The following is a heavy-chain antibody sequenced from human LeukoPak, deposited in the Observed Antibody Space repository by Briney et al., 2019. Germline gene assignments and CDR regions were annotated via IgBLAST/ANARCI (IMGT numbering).Heavy chain of an antibody. D-gene: IGHD3-3*01. V-gene: IGHV3-74*01. CDR1: GFTFSSYW. Sequence: GGSLRLSCAASGFTFSSYWMHWVRQAPGKGLVWVSRINSDGSTTTYADSVKGRFTISRDNAENTPYLQMNSLRAEDTAVYYCAREYDFWSGYQFDYWGQGTLVTVSS. CDR2: INSDGSTT. CDR3: AREYDFWSGYQFDY. J-gene: IGHJ4*02.